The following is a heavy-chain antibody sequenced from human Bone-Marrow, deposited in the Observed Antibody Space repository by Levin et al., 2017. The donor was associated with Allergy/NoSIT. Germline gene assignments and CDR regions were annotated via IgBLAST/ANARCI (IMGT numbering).Heavy chain of an antibody. V-gene: IGHV3-48*01. Sequence: ASVKVSCAASGFTFSSHSLNWVRQAPGKGLEWISYISHSGQTTYYGDSVKGRFTISRDTAKNSLHLEMNSLRVEDTALYYCVRGGSLRAYAAPGNHDGFDIWGQGTMVTVSS. J-gene: IGHJ3*02. CDR2: ISHSGQTT. CDR3: VRGGSLRAYAAPGNHDGFDI. CDR1: GFTFSSHS. D-gene: IGHD3-16*01.